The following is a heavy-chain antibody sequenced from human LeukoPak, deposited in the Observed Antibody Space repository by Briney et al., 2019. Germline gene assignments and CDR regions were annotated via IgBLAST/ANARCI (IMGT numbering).Heavy chain of an antibody. CDR3: ARGTVAGNFDY. CDR1: GGSISSGGYY. J-gene: IGHJ4*02. V-gene: IGHV4-31*03. Sequence: SQTLSLTCTVSGGSISSGGYYWSWIRQHPGKGLEWIGYIYYSGGTYYNPSLKSRVTISVDTSKNQFSLKLSSVTAADTAVYYCARGTVAGNFDYWGQGTLVTVSS. D-gene: IGHD6-19*01. CDR2: IYYSGGT.